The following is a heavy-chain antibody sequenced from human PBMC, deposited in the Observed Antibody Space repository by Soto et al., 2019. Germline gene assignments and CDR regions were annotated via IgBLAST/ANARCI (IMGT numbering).Heavy chain of an antibody. CDR1: EYSFTGHY. Sequence: GASVKVSCKASEYSFTGHYLHWVRQAPGQGLEWMGWIDPKSGDTKYAPKFQDRVTMTRDTSISRAYMDLSSLRYDDTAVYYCARDYDKSGYDYFDPWGQGTLVTVPQ. J-gene: IGHJ5*02. CDR2: IDPKSGDT. V-gene: IGHV1-2*02. D-gene: IGHD3-22*01. CDR3: ARDYDKSGYDYFDP.